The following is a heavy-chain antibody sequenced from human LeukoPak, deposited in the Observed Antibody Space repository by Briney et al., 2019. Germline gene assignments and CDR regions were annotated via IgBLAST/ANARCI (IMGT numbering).Heavy chain of an antibody. Sequence: KPSETLSLTCTVSGGSISSSSYYWGWIRQPPGKGLEWIGSIYYSGSTYYNPSLKSRVTISVDTSKNQFSLKLSSVTAADTAVYYCARLFSLTCSGGSCYGSADFDYWGQGTLVTVSS. CDR2: IYYSGST. J-gene: IGHJ4*02. CDR3: ARLFSLTCSGGSCYGSADFDY. CDR1: GGSISSSSYY. V-gene: IGHV4-39*01. D-gene: IGHD2-15*01.